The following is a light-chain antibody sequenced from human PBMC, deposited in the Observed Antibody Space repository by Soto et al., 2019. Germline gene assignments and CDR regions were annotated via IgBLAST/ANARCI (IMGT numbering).Light chain of an antibody. J-gene: IGLJ3*02. CDR3: SSYAGSTFWV. V-gene: IGLV2-14*01. Sequence: QSALTQPASVSGSPGQSITLSCTGSGPDVGGYNYVSWYQQYPGEAPKLLIFEVSNRPSGVSDRFSASKSGNTASLIISGLQAEEEAVYYCSSYAGSTFWVFGGGTKVTVL. CDR1: GPDVGGYNY. CDR2: EVS.